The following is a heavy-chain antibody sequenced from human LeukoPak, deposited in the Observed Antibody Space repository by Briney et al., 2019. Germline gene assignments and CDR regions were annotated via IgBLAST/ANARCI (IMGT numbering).Heavy chain of an antibody. J-gene: IGHJ4*02. D-gene: IGHD3-10*01. Sequence: GGSLRLSCAASGFTFSSHGMHWVRQAPGKGLEWVAFIRYDGRNKYYADSMKGRFTISGDNSKNTLYLQMNSLRAEDTAVYYCAKDNYYGDYEVTSIFGVDWGQGTLVTVSS. V-gene: IGHV3-30*02. CDR2: IRYDGRNK. CDR1: GFTFSSHG. CDR3: AKDNYYGDYEVTSIFGVD.